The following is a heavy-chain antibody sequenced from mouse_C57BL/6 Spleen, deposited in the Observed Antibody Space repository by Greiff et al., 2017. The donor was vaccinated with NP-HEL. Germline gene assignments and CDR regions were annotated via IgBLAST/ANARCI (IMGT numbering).Heavy chain of an antibody. J-gene: IGHJ3*01. Sequence: VQLQQPGAELVMPGASVKLSCKASGYTFTSYWMHWVKQRPGQGLEWIGEIDPSDSYTNYNQKFKGKSTLTVDKSSSTAYMQLSSLTSEDSAVYYCARTTTFRAWFAYWGQGTLVTVSA. CDR1: GYTFTSYW. D-gene: IGHD6-1*01. CDR3: ARTTTFRAWFAY. CDR2: IDPSDSYT. V-gene: IGHV1-69*01.